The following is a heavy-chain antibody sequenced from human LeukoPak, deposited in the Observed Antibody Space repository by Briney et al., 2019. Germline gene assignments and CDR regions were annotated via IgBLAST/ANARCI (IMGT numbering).Heavy chain of an antibody. J-gene: IGHJ6*03. CDR1: GGSISSYY. Sequence: SETLSLTCTVSGGSISSYYWSWIRHPPGKGLEWIGDIYYSGSTNYNTSLKSRVAISGDTSKNQFSLKLRSVNAADTAVYYCARDRVGQQLVGRKNNYYYMDVWGKGTTVTISS. CDR2: IYYSGST. CDR3: ARDRVGQQLVGRKNNYYYMDV. D-gene: IGHD6-13*01. V-gene: IGHV4-59*01.